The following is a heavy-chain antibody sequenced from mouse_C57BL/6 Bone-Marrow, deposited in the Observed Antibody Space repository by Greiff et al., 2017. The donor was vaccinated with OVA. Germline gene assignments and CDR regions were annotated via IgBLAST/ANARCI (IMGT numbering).Heavy chain of an antibody. CDR3: ATTVAPRDY. CDR1: GYAFTNYL. J-gene: IGHJ2*01. V-gene: IGHV1-54*01. Sequence: LVESGAELVRPGTSVKVSCKASGYAFTNYLIEWVKQRPGQGLEWIGVINPGSGGTNYNEKFKGKATLTADKSSSTAYMQLSSLTSEDSAVYFCATTVAPRDYWGQGTTLTVSS. D-gene: IGHD1-1*01. CDR2: INPGSGGT.